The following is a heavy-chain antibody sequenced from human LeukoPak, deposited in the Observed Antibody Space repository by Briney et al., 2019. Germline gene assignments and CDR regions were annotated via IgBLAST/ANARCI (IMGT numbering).Heavy chain of an antibody. CDR2: TRYDGSNK. CDR3: AKDDSGNSLDY. V-gene: IGHV3-30*02. D-gene: IGHD2/OR15-2a*01. Sequence: GGSLRLSCAASGFTFCTYGMHWVRQAPGKGLEGVAFTRYDGSNKDYVDSVKGRFTISRDNSKNTLYLQMNSLRAEDTALYYRAKDDSGNSLDYWGQGTPVTVSS. CDR1: GFTFCTYG. J-gene: IGHJ4*02.